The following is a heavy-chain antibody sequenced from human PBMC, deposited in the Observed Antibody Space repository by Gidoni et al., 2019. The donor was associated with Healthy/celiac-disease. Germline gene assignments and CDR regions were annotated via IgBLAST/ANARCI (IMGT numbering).Heavy chain of an antibody. CDR3: AILTYYYDSSGYPFDY. D-gene: IGHD3-22*01. J-gene: IGHJ4*02. V-gene: IGHV3-21*01. CDR1: GFTFSSYS. CDR2: SSSSGTYI. Sequence: EVQLVESGGGLVKPGGSLRLSCAASGFTFSSYSMNWVRQAPGKGLEWVSSSSSSGTYIYYADSVKGRFTISRDNAKNSLYLQMNSLRAEDTAVYYCAILTYYYDSSGYPFDYWGQGTLVTVSS.